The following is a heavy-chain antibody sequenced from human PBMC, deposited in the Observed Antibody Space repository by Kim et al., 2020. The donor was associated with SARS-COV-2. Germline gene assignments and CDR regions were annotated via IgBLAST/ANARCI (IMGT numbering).Heavy chain of an antibody. J-gene: IGHJ4*02. Sequence: IYYADSGKGRFTISRDNAKNSLYLQMNSLRAEDTAVYYCARSQGRGYFDYWGQGTLVTVSS. V-gene: IGHV3-48*03. D-gene: IGHD1-26*01. CDR3: ARSQGRGYFDY. CDR2: I.